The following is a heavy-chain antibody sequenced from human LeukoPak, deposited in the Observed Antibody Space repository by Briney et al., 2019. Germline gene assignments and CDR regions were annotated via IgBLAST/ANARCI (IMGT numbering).Heavy chain of an antibody. Sequence: GGSLRLSCAASGFTFSSYGMHWVRQAPGKGLEWVAVISYDGSNKYYADSVKGRFTISRDNSKNTLYLQMNSLRAEDTAVYYCARGGATGSYDYGDAWGQGTLVTVSS. CDR3: ARGGATGSYDYGDA. D-gene: IGHD4-17*01. CDR2: ISYDGSNK. V-gene: IGHV3-30*19. CDR1: GFTFSSYG. J-gene: IGHJ5*02.